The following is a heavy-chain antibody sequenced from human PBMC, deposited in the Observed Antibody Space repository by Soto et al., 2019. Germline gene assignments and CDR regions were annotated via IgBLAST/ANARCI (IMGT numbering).Heavy chain of an antibody. Sequence: QVQLQQWGAGLLKPSETLSLTCAVYGGSFSGYYWSWIRQPPGKGLEWIGEINHSGSTNYNTSLKSRVTISVETSKNQFSLKLSSVTAADTAVYYCARGGIAVAGTALRYWGQGTLVTVSS. V-gene: IGHV4-34*01. CDR2: INHSGST. CDR3: ARGGIAVAGTALRY. CDR1: GGSFSGYY. J-gene: IGHJ4*02. D-gene: IGHD6-19*01.